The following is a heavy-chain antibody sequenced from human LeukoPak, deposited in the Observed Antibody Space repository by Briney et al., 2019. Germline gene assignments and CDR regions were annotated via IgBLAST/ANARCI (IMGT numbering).Heavy chain of an antibody. CDR3: ARVKAARPSDLDY. D-gene: IGHD6-6*01. V-gene: IGHV1-2*02. J-gene: IGHJ4*02. Sequence: ASVKVSCKASGYTFTGYYMHWVRQAPGQGLEWMGWINPNSGGTNYAQEFQGRVTMTRDTSISTAYMELSRLRSDDTAVYYCARVKAARPSDLDYWGQGTLVTVSS. CDR1: GYTFTGYY. CDR2: INPNSGGT.